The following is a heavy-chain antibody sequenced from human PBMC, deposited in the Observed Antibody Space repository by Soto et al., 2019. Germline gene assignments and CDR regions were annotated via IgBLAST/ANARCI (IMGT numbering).Heavy chain of an antibody. D-gene: IGHD2-15*01. CDR3: ARDQIETPYCSGGSCYSAYYYYGMDV. Sequence: GGSLRLSCAASGFTFSSYSMNWVRQAPGKGLEWVSYISSSSSTIYYADSVKGRFTISRDNAKNSLYLQMNSLRAEDTAVYYCARDQIETPYCSGGSCYSAYYYYGMDVWGQGTTVTVSS. CDR2: ISSSSSTI. V-gene: IGHV3-48*01. CDR1: GFTFSSYS. J-gene: IGHJ6*02.